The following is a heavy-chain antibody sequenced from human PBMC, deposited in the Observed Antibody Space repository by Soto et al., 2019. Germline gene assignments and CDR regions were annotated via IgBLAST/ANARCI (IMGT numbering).Heavy chain of an antibody. J-gene: IGHJ6*02. CDR2: IIPIFGTA. V-gene: IGHV1-69*13. CDR1: GGTFSSYA. Sequence: VKVSCKASGGTFSSYAISWVRQAPGQGLEWMGGIIPIFGTANYAQKFQGRVTITADESTSTAYMELSSLRSEDTAVYYCARXRNWKGQRDYYYYGMDVWGQGTTVTVSS. D-gene: IGHD1-1*01. CDR3: ARXRNWKGQRDYYYYGMDV.